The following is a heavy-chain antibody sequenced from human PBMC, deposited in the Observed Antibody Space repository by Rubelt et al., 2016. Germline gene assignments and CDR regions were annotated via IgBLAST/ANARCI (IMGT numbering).Heavy chain of an antibody. CDR2: ISAYNGNT. Sequence: QVQLVQSGAEVKKPGASVKVSCKASGYTFTSYGISWVRQAPGQGLEWMGWISAYNGNTNYAQKLQGRVTMPTDTSTSTAYMERRSRRSDDTAVYYCARDEPYSSSWYDYWGQGTLVTVSS. V-gene: IGHV1-18*01. CDR1: GYTFTSYG. J-gene: IGHJ4*02. D-gene: IGHD6-13*01. CDR3: ARDEPYSSSWYDY.